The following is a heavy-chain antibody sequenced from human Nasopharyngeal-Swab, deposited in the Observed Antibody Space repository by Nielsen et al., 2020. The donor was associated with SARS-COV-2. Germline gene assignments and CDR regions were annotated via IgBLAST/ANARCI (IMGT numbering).Heavy chain of an antibody. V-gene: IGHV3-74*01. D-gene: IGHD2-2*01. CDR2: INSDGSST. CDR3: ARERRMASIVVVPAANSPYYGMDV. Sequence: GESLKISCAASGFTFSSYWMHWVRQAPGKGLVWVSRINSDGSSTSYADSVKGRFTISRDNAKNTLYLQMNSLRAEDTAVYYCARERRMASIVVVPAANSPYYGMDVWGQGTTVTVSS. CDR1: GFTFSSYW. J-gene: IGHJ6*02.